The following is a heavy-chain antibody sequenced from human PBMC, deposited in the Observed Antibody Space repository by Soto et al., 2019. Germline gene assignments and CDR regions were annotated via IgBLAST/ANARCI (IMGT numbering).Heavy chain of an antibody. CDR2: IYYSGST. D-gene: IGHD5-18*01. V-gene: IGHV4-30-4*01. CDR3: ARVQGGGGAMVHNY. CDR1: GGSISSGDYY. J-gene: IGHJ4*02. Sequence: SETLSLTCTVSGGSISSGDYYWSWIRQPPGKGLEWIGYIYYSGSTYYNPSLESRVTISVDTSKNQLSLKLSSVTAADTAVYYCARVQGGGGAMVHNYWGQGTLVTVSS.